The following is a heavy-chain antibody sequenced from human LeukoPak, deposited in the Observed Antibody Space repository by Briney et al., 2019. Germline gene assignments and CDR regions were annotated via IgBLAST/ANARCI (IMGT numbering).Heavy chain of an antibody. D-gene: IGHD4-17*01. Sequence: PAGSLRLSCAASGLTFSKYAMTWVRQAPGKGLEWVSAIRAGGGNTYYADSVKGRFTISRDNSKNTLYLEMNGLRAEDTAVYYCAKDPNGDYIGAFDNWGQGTMVTVSS. CDR2: IRAGGGNT. CDR1: GLTFSKYA. J-gene: IGHJ3*02. V-gene: IGHV3-23*01. CDR3: AKDPNGDYIGAFDN.